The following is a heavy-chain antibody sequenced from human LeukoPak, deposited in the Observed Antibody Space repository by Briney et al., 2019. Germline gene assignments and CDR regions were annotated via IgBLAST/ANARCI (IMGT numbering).Heavy chain of an antibody. CDR2: IYYSGST. CDR3: ARSEVGYDILTGYYPDLNWFDP. Sequence: SETLSLTCTVSGDSLSGSSYFWGWIRQTPGKGLEWIGNIYYSGSTNYNPSLKSRVTISVDTSKNQFSLKLSSVTAADTAVYYCARSEVGYDILTGYYPDLNWFDPWGQGTLVTVSS. J-gene: IGHJ5*02. V-gene: IGHV4-61*05. CDR1: GDSLSGSSYF. D-gene: IGHD3-9*01.